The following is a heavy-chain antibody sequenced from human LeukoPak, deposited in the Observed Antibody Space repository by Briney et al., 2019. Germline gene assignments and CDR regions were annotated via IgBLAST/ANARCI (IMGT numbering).Heavy chain of an antibody. CDR3: AREPLKGPVGSKRVWFDP. CDR2: ISGSGGST. V-gene: IGHV3-23*01. D-gene: IGHD4-23*01. J-gene: IGHJ5*02. CDR1: GFTFSSYA. Sequence: PGGSLRLSCAASGFTFSSYAMGWVRQAPGKGLEWVSAISGSGGSTYYADSVKGRFTISRDNSKNTLYLQMNSLRAEDTAVYYCAREPLKGPVGSKRVWFDPWGQGTLVTVSS.